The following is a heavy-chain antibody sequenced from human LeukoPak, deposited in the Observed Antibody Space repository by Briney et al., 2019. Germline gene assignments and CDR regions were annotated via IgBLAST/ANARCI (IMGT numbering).Heavy chain of an antibody. D-gene: IGHD6-19*01. CDR3: ARQSSGWYEYYYYGMDV. Sequence: ASVKVSCKASGYTFTSYDINWVRQATGQGLEWMGWMNPNSGNTGYAQKFQGRVTMTRNTSISTAYMELSSLRSEDTAVYYCARQSSGWYEYYYYGMDVWGQGTTVTVSS. V-gene: IGHV1-8*01. CDR1: GYTFTSYD. CDR2: MNPNSGNT. J-gene: IGHJ6*02.